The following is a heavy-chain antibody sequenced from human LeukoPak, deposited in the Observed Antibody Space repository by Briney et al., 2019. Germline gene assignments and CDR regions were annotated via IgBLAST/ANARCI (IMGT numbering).Heavy chain of an antibody. J-gene: IGHJ6*03. D-gene: IGHD3-22*01. CDR2: IIPIFGTA. Sequence: SVKVSCKASGGTFSSYAISWVRQAPGQGLEWMGGIIPIFGTANYAQKFQGRVTITADESTSTAYMELSSLRSEDTAVYYCASESSGYGYYYYMDVWGKGTTVTVSS. CDR3: ASESSGYGYYYYMDV. V-gene: IGHV1-69*01. CDR1: GGTFSSYA.